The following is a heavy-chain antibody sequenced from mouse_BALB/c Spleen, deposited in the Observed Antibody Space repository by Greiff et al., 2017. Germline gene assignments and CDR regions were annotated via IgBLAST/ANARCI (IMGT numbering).Heavy chain of an antibody. D-gene: IGHD2-2*01. CDR3: AQSGLRQGAMDY. CDR1: GYAFSSYW. CDR2: IYPGDGDT. J-gene: IGHJ4*01. V-gene: IGHV1-80*01. Sequence: VQLQESGPELVKPGASVKISCKASGYAFSSYWMNWVKQRPGQGLEWIGRIYPGDGDTNYNGKFKGKATLTADKSSSTAYMQLSSLTSVDSAVYFCAQSGLRQGAMDYWGQGTSVTVSS.